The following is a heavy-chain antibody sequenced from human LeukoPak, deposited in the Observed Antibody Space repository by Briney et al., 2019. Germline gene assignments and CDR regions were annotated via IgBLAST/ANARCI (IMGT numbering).Heavy chain of an antibody. CDR3: ARSPNYKGYFDY. J-gene: IGHJ4*02. D-gene: IGHD3-10*01. V-gene: IGHV3-73*01. CDR1: GFTFSGFL. CDR2: IRSKANSYAT. Sequence: GGPLRLPCAPSGFTFSGFLMHGAPQPSGKGLEGVGRIRSKANSYATAYAASVKGRFTISRDDSKNTAYLQMNSLKTEDTAVYYCARSPNYKGYFDYWGQGTLVTVSS.